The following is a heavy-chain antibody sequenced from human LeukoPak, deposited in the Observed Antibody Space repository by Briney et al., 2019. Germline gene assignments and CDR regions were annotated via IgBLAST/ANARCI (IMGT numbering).Heavy chain of an antibody. CDR3: ARDLNWETY. V-gene: IGHV3-7*01. CDR1: GFTFSDYG. CDR2: IKTDGSEI. Sequence: GGSLRLSCAASGFTFSDYGMHWVRQAPGKGLEWVANIKTDGSEIYYVDSVKGRFTISRDDAENSLYLQMNNLRAEDTAVYYCARDLNWETYWGQGTLVSVSS. D-gene: IGHD7-27*01. J-gene: IGHJ4*02.